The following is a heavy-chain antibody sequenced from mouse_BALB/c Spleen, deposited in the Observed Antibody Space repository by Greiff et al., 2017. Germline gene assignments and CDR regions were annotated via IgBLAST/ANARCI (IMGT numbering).Heavy chain of an antibody. V-gene: IGHV14-3*02. CDR2: IDPANGNT. CDR1: GFNIKDTY. Sequence: EVKLMESGAELVKPGASVKLSCTASGFNIKDTYMHWVKQRPEQGLEWIGRIDPANGNTKYDPKFQGKATITADTSSNTAYLQLSSLTSEDTAVYYCARDSLSTMITTCDYWGQGTTLTVSS. CDR3: ARDSLSTMITTCDY. J-gene: IGHJ2*01. D-gene: IGHD2-4*01.